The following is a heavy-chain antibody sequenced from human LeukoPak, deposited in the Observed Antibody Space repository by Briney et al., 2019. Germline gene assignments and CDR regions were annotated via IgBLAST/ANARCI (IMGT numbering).Heavy chain of an antibody. CDR2: INPSGGST. D-gene: IGHD6-13*01. CDR3: ARGTRIAAAGRLGYWFFDL. CDR1: GYTFTSYY. Sequence: ASVKVSCKASGYTFTSYYMHWVRQAPGQGLEWMGIINPSGGSTSYAQKFQGRVTMTRDTSTSTVYMELSSLRSEDTAAYYCARGTRIAAAGRLGYWFFDLWGRGTLVTVSS. V-gene: IGHV1-46*01. J-gene: IGHJ2*01.